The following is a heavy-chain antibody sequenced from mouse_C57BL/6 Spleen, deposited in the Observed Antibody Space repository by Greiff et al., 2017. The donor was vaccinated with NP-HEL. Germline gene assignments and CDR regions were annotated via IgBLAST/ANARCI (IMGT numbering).Heavy chain of an antibody. D-gene: IGHD4-1*02. Sequence: VQLQQPGAELVRPGSSVKLSCKASGYTFTSYWMHWVKQRPIQGLEWIGNIDPSDSETHFNQKFKDKATLTVDKSSSTAYMQLSSLTSEDSAVYYCARWATGTFDYWGQGTTLTVSS. V-gene: IGHV1-52*01. CDR1: GYTFTSYW. CDR3: ARWATGTFDY. J-gene: IGHJ2*01. CDR2: IDPSDSET.